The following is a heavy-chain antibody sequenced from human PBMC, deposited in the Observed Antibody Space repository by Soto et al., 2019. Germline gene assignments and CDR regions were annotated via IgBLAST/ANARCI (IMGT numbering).Heavy chain of an antibody. D-gene: IGHD3-3*01. J-gene: IGHJ6*02. CDR1: EFPFSSYA. CDR3: VKDWSGDKCPCMDV. Sequence: AGGSLRLSCAASEFPFSSYAMTWVRPAPGKGLEWVASITDSGGSTYYADSVKGRLTISRDNSENTVHLQMNGLRAEDTAIYYCVKDWSGDKCPCMDVWGQGTTVTVSS. V-gene: IGHV3-23*01. CDR2: ITDSGGST.